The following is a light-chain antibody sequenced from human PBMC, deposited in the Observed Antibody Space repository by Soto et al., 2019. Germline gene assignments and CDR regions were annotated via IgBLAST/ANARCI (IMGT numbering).Light chain of an antibody. CDR1: QSGSSY. J-gene: IGKJ1*01. V-gene: IGKV3-11*01. Sequence: EIVLTQSPDRLSVSQGGRAALGCRASQSGSSYIAWYQQKPGQTPRLLIYDSSDRATGIPARFSGSGFGTDFTLSISSLEPEDFAVYYCQQRSAWPPTFGQGTKVDIK. CDR3: QQRSAWPPT. CDR2: DSS.